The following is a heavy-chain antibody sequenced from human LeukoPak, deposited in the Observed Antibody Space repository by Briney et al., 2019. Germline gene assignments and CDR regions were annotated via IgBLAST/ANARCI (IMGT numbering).Heavy chain of an antibody. V-gene: IGHV1-2*06. CDR3: ARDSTQRYYYDSSGYYYGVDY. J-gene: IGHJ4*02. CDR1: GYTFTGYY. Sequence: EASVKVSCKASGYTFTGYYMHWVRQAPGQGLEWMGRINPNSGGTNYAQKFQGRVTMTRDTSISTAYMELGRLRSDDTAVYYCARDSTQRYYYDSSGYYYGVDYWGQGTLVTVSS. D-gene: IGHD3-22*01. CDR2: INPNSGGT.